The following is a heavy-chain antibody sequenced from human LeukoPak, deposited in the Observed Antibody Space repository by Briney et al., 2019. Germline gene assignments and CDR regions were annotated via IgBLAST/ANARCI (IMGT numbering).Heavy chain of an antibody. J-gene: IGHJ5*02. CDR3: AMTTVVPQNWFDP. D-gene: IGHD4-23*01. CDR1: GYTFTSYG. Sequence: ASVKVSCKASGYTFTSYGISWVRQAPGQGLEWMGWISAYNGNTNYAQKLQGRVTMTTDTSTSTAYMELRSLRSDDTAVHYCAMTTVVPQNWFDPWGQGTLVTVSS. V-gene: IGHV1-18*01. CDR2: ISAYNGNT.